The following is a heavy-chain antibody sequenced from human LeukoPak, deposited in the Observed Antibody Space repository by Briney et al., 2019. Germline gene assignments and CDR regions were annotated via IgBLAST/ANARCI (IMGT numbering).Heavy chain of an antibody. CDR1: GFTFSDFS. CDR3: ARDGYSGSDAL. V-gene: IGHV4-59*01. J-gene: IGHJ4*02. CDR2: IYHSGST. D-gene: IGHD5-12*01. Sequence: GSLRLSCAASGFTFSDFSMSWIRQPPGKGLEWIGYIYHSGSTNYNPSLKSRVTISVDTSQNQFSLNLSSVTAADTAIYYCARDGYSGSDALWGQGTLATVSS.